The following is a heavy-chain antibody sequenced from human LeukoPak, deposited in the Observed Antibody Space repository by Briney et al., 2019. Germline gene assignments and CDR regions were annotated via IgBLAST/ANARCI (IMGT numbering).Heavy chain of an antibody. Sequence: SETLSLTCAVSGGSISSGGYSWSWIRQPPGKGLEWIGYIYHSGSTYYNPSLKSRVTIPVDRSKNQFSLKLSSVTAADTAVYYCAREVIGPYAFDIWGQGTMVTVSS. V-gene: IGHV4-30-2*01. CDR2: IYHSGST. D-gene: IGHD3-22*01. CDR1: GGSISSGGYS. J-gene: IGHJ3*02. CDR3: AREVIGPYAFDI.